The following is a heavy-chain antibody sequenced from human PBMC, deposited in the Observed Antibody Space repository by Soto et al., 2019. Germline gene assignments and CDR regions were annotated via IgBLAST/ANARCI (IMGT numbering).Heavy chain of an antibody. CDR3: AKAYTYMAQIDY. CDR2: ISGSGGST. V-gene: IGHV3-23*01. CDR1: GFTFSSYA. J-gene: IGHJ4*02. Sequence: GGSLRLSCAASGFTFSSYAMSWVRQAPGKGLEWVSAISGSGGSTFYADSVKGRFTISRDNSKNTLNLQMNSLRVEDTAVYYCAKAYTYMAQIDYWGQGTLVTVSS. D-gene: IGHD5-18*01.